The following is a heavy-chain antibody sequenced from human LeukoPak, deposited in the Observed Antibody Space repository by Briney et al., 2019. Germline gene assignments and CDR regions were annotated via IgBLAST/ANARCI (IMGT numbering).Heavy chain of an antibody. Sequence: ASVTLSCTASGYTFTSYDINWVRQAPGQGLEWMGWMNPNSGNTVYAQKFQVRVTITRKTSISTAYMELSRLRSEDTAGYYCGRPRCSSTGCWGGYAFDSWGQGTMVAVSS. CDR2: MNPNSGNT. CDR3: GRPRCSSTGCWGGYAFDS. V-gene: IGHV1-8*03. CDR1: GYTFTSYD. D-gene: IGHD2-2*01. J-gene: IGHJ3*02.